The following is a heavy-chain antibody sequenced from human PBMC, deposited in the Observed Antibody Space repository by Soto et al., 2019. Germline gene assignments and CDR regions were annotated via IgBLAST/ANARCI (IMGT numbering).Heavy chain of an antibody. CDR1: GFTFSSYG. D-gene: IGHD5-12*01. Sequence: QVQLVESGGGVVQPGRSLRLSCAASGFTFSSYGMHWVRQAPGKGLEWVAVIWYDGSNKYYADSVKGRFTIARDNSKNTLYLQMKSRRAEVTAVYYCAREGLASGEDAFAIWGQGTMVTVSS. CDR2: IWYDGSNK. J-gene: IGHJ3*02. V-gene: IGHV3-33*01. CDR3: AREGLASGEDAFAI.